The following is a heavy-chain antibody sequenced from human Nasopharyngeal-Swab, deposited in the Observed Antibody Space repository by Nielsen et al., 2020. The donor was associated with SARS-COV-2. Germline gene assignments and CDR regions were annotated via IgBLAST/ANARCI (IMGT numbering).Heavy chain of an antibody. CDR1: GFTFTSSA. V-gene: IGHV1-58*01. Sequence: SVKVSCKASGFTFTSSAVQWVRQARGQRLEWIGWIVVGSGNTNYAQKFQERATITRDMSTSTAYMELSSLRSEDTAVYYCAADSTRDDYGGNGVDYFDYWGQGTLVTVSS. J-gene: IGHJ4*02. CDR2: IVVGSGNT. CDR3: AADSTRDDYGGNGVDYFDY. D-gene: IGHD4-23*01.